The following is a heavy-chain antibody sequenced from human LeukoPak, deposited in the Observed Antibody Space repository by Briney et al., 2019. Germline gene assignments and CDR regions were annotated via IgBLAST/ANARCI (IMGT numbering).Heavy chain of an antibody. Sequence: PGGSLRLSCAASGFTFSSYAMSWVRQAPGKGLEWVSAISGSGGSTYYAASVKGRFTISRDNSKNTLYLQMNSLRAEDAAVYYCAKKLVPYYYDSSGYSWGQGTLVTVSS. CDR2: ISGSGGST. D-gene: IGHD3-22*01. CDR1: GFTFSSYA. J-gene: IGHJ5*02. V-gene: IGHV3-23*01. CDR3: AKKLVPYYYDSSGYS.